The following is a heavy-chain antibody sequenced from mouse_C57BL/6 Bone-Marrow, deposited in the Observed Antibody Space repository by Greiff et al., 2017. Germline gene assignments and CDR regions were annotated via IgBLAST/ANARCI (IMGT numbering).Heavy chain of an antibody. CDR1: GYTFTSYW. J-gene: IGHJ2*01. CDR3: ARSSACPDY. V-gene: IGHV1-69*01. CDR2: IDPSDSYT. Sequence: QVQLQQPGAELVMPGASVKLSCKASGYTFTSYWMHWVKQRPGQGLEWIGEIDPSDSYTNYNQKFKGKYTLTVDKSSSTAYMQLRSLTSADSAVYCCARSSACPDYWGQGTTLTVSA.